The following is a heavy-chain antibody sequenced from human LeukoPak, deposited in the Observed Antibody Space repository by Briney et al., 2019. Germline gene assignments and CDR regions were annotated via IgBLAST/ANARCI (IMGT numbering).Heavy chain of an antibody. J-gene: IGHJ4*02. CDR3: ARGILRFLEWLTKLHYFDY. V-gene: IGHV1-8*03. D-gene: IGHD3-3*01. CDR1: GYTFTSYD. CDR2: MNPNSGNT. Sequence: ASVKVSCKASGYTFTSYDINWVRQATGQGLEWMGWMNPNSGNTGYAQKFQGRVTITRNTSISTAYMELSSLRSEDTAVYYCARGILRFLEWLTKLHYFDYWGQGTLVTVSS.